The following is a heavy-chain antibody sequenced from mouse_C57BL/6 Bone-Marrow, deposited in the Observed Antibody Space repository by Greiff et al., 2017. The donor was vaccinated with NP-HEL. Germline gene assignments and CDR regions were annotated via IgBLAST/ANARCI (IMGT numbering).Heavy chain of an antibody. D-gene: IGHD1-1*01. Sequence: QVHVKQSGPELVKPGASVKISCKASGYTFTDYYINWVKQRPGQGLEWIGWIFPGSGSTYYNEKFKGKATLTVDKSSSTAYMLLSSLTSEDSAVYFCARDYGSSEDYAMDYWGQGTSVTVSS. J-gene: IGHJ4*01. V-gene: IGHV1-75*01. CDR2: IFPGSGST. CDR1: GYTFTDYY. CDR3: ARDYGSSEDYAMDY.